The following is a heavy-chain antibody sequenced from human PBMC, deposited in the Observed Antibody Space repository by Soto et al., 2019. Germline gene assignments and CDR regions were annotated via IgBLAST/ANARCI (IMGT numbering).Heavy chain of an antibody. CDR1: GYSFTAYR. D-gene: IGHD3-16*01. Sequence: ASVKVSCKASGYSFTAYRIHWVRQAPGQGLEWMGWINPNSGATTYAPRFQGRVTMTRDTSSKTAYMEVSRLTSDDTALYYCARDRRLTRGNTDTGGSPSTWLDPWGKGTLVTVSS. V-gene: IGHV1-2*02. J-gene: IGHJ5*02. CDR2: INPNSGAT. CDR3: ARDRRLTRGNTDTGGSPSTWLDP.